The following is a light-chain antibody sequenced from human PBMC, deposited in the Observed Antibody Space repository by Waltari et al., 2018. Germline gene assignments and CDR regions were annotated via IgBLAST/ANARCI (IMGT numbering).Light chain of an antibody. V-gene: IGLV2-14*03. CDR2: DVS. CDR1: SSDVGGYNY. Sequence: TLTQAASVSAPAGQSIPIFCTGNSSDVGGYNYVSWYQQHPGKAPKLMIYDVSNRPSGVSIRFSGSKSGNTASLTISGLQAEDEADYYCSSYISNDTLDLFGGGTSLTVL. CDR3: SSYISNDTLDL. J-gene: IGLJ2*01.